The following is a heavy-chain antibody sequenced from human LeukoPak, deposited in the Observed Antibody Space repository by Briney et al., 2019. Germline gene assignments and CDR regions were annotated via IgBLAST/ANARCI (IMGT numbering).Heavy chain of an antibody. J-gene: IGHJ3*02. CDR2: IYPDDSDT. CDR1: GYSFPNYW. V-gene: IGHV5-51*01. Sequence: GASLKISCTGFGYSFPNYWIGWVRPMPGKGLEWMGIIYPDDSDTSYSPSFQGQVTISADKSISTAYLQWSSLKASDTAMYYCARGAVEWFGAFDIWGQGTVVTVS. CDR3: ARGAVEWFGAFDI. D-gene: IGHD3-3*01.